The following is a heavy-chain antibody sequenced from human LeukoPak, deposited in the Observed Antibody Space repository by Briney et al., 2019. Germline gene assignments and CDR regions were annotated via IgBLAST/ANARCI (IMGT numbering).Heavy chain of an antibody. Sequence: GGSLRLSCAASGFTFSTYGMHWVRQAPGKGLEWVTFIQYDGSKKYYADSVKGRFTISRDNSKNTLYLEMNSLRAEDTAVYYCAKGDIVVVVAAQFDYWGQGTLVTVSS. V-gene: IGHV3-30*02. CDR2: IQYDGSKK. J-gene: IGHJ4*02. CDR1: GFTFSTYG. CDR3: AKGDIVVVVAAQFDY. D-gene: IGHD2-15*01.